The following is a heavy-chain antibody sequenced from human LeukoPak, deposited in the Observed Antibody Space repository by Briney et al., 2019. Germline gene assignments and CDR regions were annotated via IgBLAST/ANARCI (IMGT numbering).Heavy chain of an antibody. J-gene: IGHJ4*02. CDR3: ASGTVVPAAPWGYFDY. V-gene: IGHV4-38-2*02. CDR1: GYSISSGYY. CDR2: IYHSGST. Sequence: ASETLSLTCTVSGYSISSGYYWGWIRQRPGKGLEWIGSIYHSGSTYYNPSLKSRVTISVDTSKNQFSLKLSSVTAADTAVYYCASGTVVPAAPWGYFDYWGQGTLVTVSS. D-gene: IGHD2-2*01.